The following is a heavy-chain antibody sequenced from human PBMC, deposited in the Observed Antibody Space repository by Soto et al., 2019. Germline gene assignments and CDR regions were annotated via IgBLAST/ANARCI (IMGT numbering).Heavy chain of an antibody. V-gene: IGHV3-30*18. D-gene: IGHD6-19*01. CDR3: AKVTRPPKKQWLVLSRVDAFDI. CDR1: GFTFSSYG. CDR2: ISYDGSNK. J-gene: IGHJ3*02. Sequence: GGSLRLSCAASGFTFSSYGMHWVRQAPGKGLEWVAVISYDGSNKYYADSVKGRFTISRDNSKNTLYLQMNSLRAEDTAVYYCAKVTRPPKKQWLVLSRVDAFDIWGQGTMVTVSS.